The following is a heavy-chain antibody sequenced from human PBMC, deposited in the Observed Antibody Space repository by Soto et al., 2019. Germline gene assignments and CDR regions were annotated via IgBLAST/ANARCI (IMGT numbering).Heavy chain of an antibody. D-gene: IGHD6-19*01. Sequence: EVQLVESGGGLVQPGGSLRLSCAASGFTFNSYSMNWVRQAPGKGLEWVSYISTGGTTIDYADSVKGRFTISRDNAKNSLYLQMNSLRAEDTAVYHCARTAVAGISGWFDPWGQGTLVTVSS. CDR3: ARTAVAGISGWFDP. CDR2: ISTGGTTI. CDR1: GFTFNSYS. V-gene: IGHV3-48*01. J-gene: IGHJ5*02.